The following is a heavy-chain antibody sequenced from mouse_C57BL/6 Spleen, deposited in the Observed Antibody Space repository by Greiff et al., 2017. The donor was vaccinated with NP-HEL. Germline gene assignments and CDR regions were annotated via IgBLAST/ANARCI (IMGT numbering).Heavy chain of an antibody. V-gene: IGHV1-20*01. CDR2: INPYNGDT. CDR1: GYSFTGYF. D-gene: IGHD2-3*01. Sequence: VQLQQSGPELVKPGASVKISCKASGYSFTGYFMNWVMQSHGKSLEWIGRINPYNGDTFYNQKFKGKATLTVDKSSSTAHMELRSLTSEDSAVYYCAREGAMVYDGYYIYAMDYWGQGTSVTVSS. J-gene: IGHJ4*01. CDR3: AREGAMVYDGYYIYAMDY.